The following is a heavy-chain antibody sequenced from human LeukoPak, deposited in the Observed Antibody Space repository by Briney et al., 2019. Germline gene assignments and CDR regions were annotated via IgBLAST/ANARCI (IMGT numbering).Heavy chain of an antibody. CDR1: GFTFSSYW. CDR2: INTDGSST. J-gene: IGHJ4*02. Sequence: GGSLRLSCAASGFTFSSYWMHWVRRAPGKGLVWVSRINTDGSSTSYADSVKGRFTISRDNAKNTLYLQMNSLRAEDTAVYYCARVGRFLEWFPSYFDYWGQGTLVTVSS. CDR3: ARVGRFLEWFPSYFDY. V-gene: IGHV3-74*01. D-gene: IGHD3-3*01.